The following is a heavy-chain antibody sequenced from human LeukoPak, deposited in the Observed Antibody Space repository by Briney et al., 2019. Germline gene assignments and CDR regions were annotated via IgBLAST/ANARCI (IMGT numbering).Heavy chain of an antibody. D-gene: IGHD1-7*01. V-gene: IGHV3-74*01. CDR1: GFTFSSYW. CDR2: INSDGSGT. CDR3: AKPMTGTKMDFDY. Sequence: GGSLRLSFAASGFTFSSYWMHWVRQVPGMGLVWVSRINSDGSGTNYADFGKGRFTISRDNSKNTLYLQMNSLRAEDTAVYYCAKPMTGTKMDFDYWGQGTLVTVSS. J-gene: IGHJ4*02.